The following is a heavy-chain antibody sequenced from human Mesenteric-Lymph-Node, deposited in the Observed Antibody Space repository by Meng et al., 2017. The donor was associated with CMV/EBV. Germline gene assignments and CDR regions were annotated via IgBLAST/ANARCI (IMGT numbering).Heavy chain of an antibody. CDR3: ARDVYDYVWGSYRYTFDY. D-gene: IGHD3-16*02. V-gene: IGHV3-30*19. Sequence: GESLKISCAASGFTFSNYGMHWIRQAPGRGLEWVAVISYDGSNKYYADSVKGRFTISRDNSKNTLYLQMNSLRAEDTAVYYCARDVYDYVWGSYRYTFDYWGQGTLVTVSS. CDR2: ISYDGSNK. CDR1: GFTFSNYG. J-gene: IGHJ4*02.